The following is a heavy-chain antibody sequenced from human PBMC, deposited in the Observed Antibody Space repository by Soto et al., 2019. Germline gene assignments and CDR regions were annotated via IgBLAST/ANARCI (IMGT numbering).Heavy chain of an antibody. CDR3: ARVLRITMIVVVDPDAFDI. Sequence: ASETLSLTYTVSGVSVKSGSFYWTWNRQPPGKGLEWIGFVSYSGTTYYNTSLKSRVTISVDTSKNQFSLKLSSVTAADTAVYYCARVLRITMIVVVDPDAFDIWGQGTMVTVSS. CDR2: VSYSGTT. V-gene: IGHV4-61*01. D-gene: IGHD3-22*01. J-gene: IGHJ3*02. CDR1: GVSVKSGSFY.